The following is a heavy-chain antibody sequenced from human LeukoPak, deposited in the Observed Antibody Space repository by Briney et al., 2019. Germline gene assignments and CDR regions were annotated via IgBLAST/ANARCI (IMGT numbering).Heavy chain of an antibody. CDR2: IYYSGST. J-gene: IGHJ4*02. Sequence: NPSETLSLTCTVSGGSISSHYWSWIRQPPGKGLEWIGYIYYSGSTNYNPPLKSRVTISVDTSKNQFSLKLSSVTAADTAVYYCARDYGDYGYWGQGTLVTVSS. CDR1: GGSISSHY. V-gene: IGHV4-59*11. CDR3: ARDYGDYGY. D-gene: IGHD4-17*01.